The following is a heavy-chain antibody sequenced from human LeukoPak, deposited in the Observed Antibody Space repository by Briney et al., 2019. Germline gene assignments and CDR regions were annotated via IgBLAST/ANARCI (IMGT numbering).Heavy chain of an antibody. Sequence: SVNVSCKASGGTFSSYAISWVRQAPGQGLEWMGGIIPIFGTANYAQKFQGRVTITADESTSTAYMELSSLRSEDTAVYYCARTFPDGYSSSLAGFDYWGQGTLVTVSS. CDR1: GGTFSSYA. V-gene: IGHV1-69*13. CDR3: ARTFPDGYSSSLAGFDY. CDR2: IIPIFGTA. D-gene: IGHD6-13*01. J-gene: IGHJ4*02.